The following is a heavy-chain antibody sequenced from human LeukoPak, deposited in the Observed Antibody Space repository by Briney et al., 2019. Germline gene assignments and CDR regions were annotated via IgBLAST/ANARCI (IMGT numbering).Heavy chain of an antibody. V-gene: IGHV4-34*01. D-gene: IGHD3-22*01. Sequence: PSETLSLTCAVYGGSFSGYYWSWIRQPPGKGLEWIGEINRSGSTNYNPSLKSRVTISVDTSKNQFSLKLSSVTAADTAVYYCAGPSGYDSSGYLGYWGQGTLVTVSS. CDR2: INRSGST. CDR1: GGSFSGYY. CDR3: AGPSGYDSSGYLGY. J-gene: IGHJ4*02.